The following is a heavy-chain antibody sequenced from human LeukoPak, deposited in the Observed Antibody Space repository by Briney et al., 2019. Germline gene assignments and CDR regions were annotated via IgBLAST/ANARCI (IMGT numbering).Heavy chain of an antibody. J-gene: IGHJ4*02. D-gene: IGHD3-3*01. CDR3: ARVYYDFWSGYYPYYFDY. Sequence: ASVKVSCKASGYTFTSYGISWVRQAPGQGLEWMGWNSAYNGNTNHAQKLQGRVTMTTDTSTSTAYMELRSLRSDDTAVYYCARVYYDFWSGYYPYYFDYWGQGTLVTVSS. V-gene: IGHV1-18*01. CDR1: GYTFTSYG. CDR2: NSAYNGNT.